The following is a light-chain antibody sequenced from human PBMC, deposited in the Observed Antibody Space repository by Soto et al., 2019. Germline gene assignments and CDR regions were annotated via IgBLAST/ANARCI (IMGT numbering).Light chain of an antibody. J-gene: IGKJ2*01. CDR2: DAS. CDR1: RRIISDF. Sequence: EIVLTQSPGTLSLSPGETASLSCGASRRIISDFLAWYQQKGGQPPRLLIYDASKRATGIPARFSGSGSGTAFTLTISRVEPEDSAVYYCQQTYHSPRTFGQGTRLEIK. CDR3: QQTYHSPRT. V-gene: IGKV3-20*01.